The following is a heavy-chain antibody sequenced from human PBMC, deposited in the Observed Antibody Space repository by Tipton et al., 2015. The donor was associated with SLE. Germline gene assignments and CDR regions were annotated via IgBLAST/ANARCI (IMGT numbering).Heavy chain of an antibody. D-gene: IGHD4-17*01. CDR1: GVSISRGSYF. Sequence: TLSLTCSVSGVSISRGSYFWTWIRQPAGKGLEWVGHIFSTGITDYNPSLKSRVSISADTSKNQFSLNLDSMTAADTAVYYCARDSHTDYGDFYVDSWGQGTLVTASS. J-gene: IGHJ4*02. V-gene: IGHV4-61*09. CDR3: ARDSHTDYGDFYVDS. CDR2: IFSTGIT.